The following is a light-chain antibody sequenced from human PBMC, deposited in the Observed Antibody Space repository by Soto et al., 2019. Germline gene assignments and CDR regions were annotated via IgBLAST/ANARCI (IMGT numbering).Light chain of an antibody. Sequence: DIQMTQSPSSLSASVGDRVTITCRASQGIGTYLAWYRQKPGRVPNLLIYGASTLQSGVPSRFSGSGSGTDFTLTISGLQHEDVATYYCQKYDSAPFTFGPGTKVDL. J-gene: IGKJ3*01. CDR1: QGIGTY. CDR2: GAS. CDR3: QKYDSAPFT. V-gene: IGKV1-27*01.